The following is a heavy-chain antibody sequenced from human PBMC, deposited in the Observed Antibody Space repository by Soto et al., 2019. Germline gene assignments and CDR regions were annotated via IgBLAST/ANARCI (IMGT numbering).Heavy chain of an antibody. V-gene: IGHV1-18*01. CDR3: ARDAQGVFLHY. CDR1: GYTFTSYG. J-gene: IGHJ4*02. CDR2: ISAYNGNT. Sequence: ASLKVSCKSSGYTFTSYGISCVRQAPGQGLEWMGWISAYNGNTNYAQKLQGRVTMTRDTSTSTAYMELRSLRSDDTAVYYCARDAQGVFLHYWGQGTLVTVSS. D-gene: IGHD3-16*01.